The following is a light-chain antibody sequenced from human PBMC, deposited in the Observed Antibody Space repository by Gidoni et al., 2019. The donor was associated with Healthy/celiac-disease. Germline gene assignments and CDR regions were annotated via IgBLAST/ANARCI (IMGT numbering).Light chain of an antibody. CDR3: QQSYSTPLT. CDR1: QRISSY. CDR2: VAS. Sequence: DIQMTQSPSSLSASVGDRVTITCRASQRISSYLNWSQQKPGKDPKLLIYVASSLQSGVPSRVSVSGSVTDFTLTISSMQPEDFATYYCQQSYSTPLTFGAGTKVEIK. V-gene: IGKV1-39*01. J-gene: IGKJ4*01.